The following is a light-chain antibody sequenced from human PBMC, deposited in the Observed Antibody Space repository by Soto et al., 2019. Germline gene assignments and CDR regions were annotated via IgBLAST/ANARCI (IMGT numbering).Light chain of an antibody. J-gene: IGLJ2*01. CDR2: DVT. CDR3: CSYAGSYTLV. V-gene: IGLV2-11*01. CDR1: SSDVGGYNY. Sequence: QSALTQPRSVSGSPGQSVTISCTGTSSDVGGYNYVSWYQQYPGTAPKVIIYDVTKRPSGVPDRFSGSKSGKTASLTISGLQAEDEADYYCCSYAGSYTLVFGGGTKVTVL.